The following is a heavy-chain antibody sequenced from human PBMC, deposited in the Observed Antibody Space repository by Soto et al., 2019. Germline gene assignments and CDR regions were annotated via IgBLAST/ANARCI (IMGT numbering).Heavy chain of an antibody. CDR2: ISAYNGNT. D-gene: IGHD1-26*01. Sequence: ASVKVSCKASGYTFTSYGISWVRQAPGQGLEWMGWISAYNGNTNYAQKLQGRVTMTTDTSTSTAYMELRSLRSDDTAVYYCAREPIRVGATGHDWFDPWGQGTLVTVSS. CDR1: GYTFTSYG. V-gene: IGHV1-18*04. J-gene: IGHJ5*02. CDR3: AREPIRVGATGHDWFDP.